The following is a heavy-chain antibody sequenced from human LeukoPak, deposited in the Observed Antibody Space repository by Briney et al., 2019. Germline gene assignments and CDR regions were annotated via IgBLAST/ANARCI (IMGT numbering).Heavy chain of an antibody. CDR1: GSTFGNYY. D-gene: IGHD6-19*01. CDR2: IKHDGNWK. J-gene: IGHJ4*02. V-gene: IGHV3-7*03. Sequence: SGGSLRLSCAASGSTFGNYYMSWVRQAPGKGLEWVANIKHDGNWKFYADSVKGRFTVSRDNAEKSVYLHMSSLRAEDTAMYYCATEGDSSGSLGDYWGQGILVTVSS. CDR3: ATEGDSSGSLGDY.